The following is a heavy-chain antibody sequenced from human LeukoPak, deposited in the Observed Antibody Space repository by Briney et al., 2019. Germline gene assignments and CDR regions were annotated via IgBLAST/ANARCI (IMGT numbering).Heavy chain of an antibody. CDR1: GFTFSSYW. J-gene: IGHJ4*02. CDR3: ARDRYSSSWYGGYETDY. Sequence: PGGPLRLSCAASGFTFSSYWMSWVRQAPGKGLERVANIKQDGSEKYYVDSVKGRFTISRDNAKNSLYLQMNSLRAEDTAVYYCARDRYSSSWYGGYETDYWGQGTLVTVSS. CDR2: IKQDGSEK. V-gene: IGHV3-7*01. D-gene: IGHD6-13*01.